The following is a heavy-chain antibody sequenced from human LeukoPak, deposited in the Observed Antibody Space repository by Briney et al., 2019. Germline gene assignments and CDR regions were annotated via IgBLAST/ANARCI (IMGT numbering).Heavy chain of an antibody. CDR3: ARDRRRPIAAAGIPSWP. CDR1: GYTFTSYG. V-gene: IGHV1-18*01. Sequence: ASVKVSCKASGYTFTSYGISWVRQAPGQGLEWMGWISAYNGNTNYAQKLQGRVTMTTDTSTSTAYMELRSLRSDDTAVYYCARDRRRPIAAAGIPSWPRGQGTLVTVSS. J-gene: IGHJ5*02. CDR2: ISAYNGNT. D-gene: IGHD6-13*01.